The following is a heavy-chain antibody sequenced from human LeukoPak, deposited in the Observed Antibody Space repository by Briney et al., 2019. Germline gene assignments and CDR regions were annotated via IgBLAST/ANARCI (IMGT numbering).Heavy chain of an antibody. V-gene: IGHV4-30-2*01. CDR3: ARGGKPGYSTARAVDY. J-gene: IGHJ4*02. D-gene: IGHD6-13*01. CDR2: IYHSGST. CDR1: GGSISSGGYS. Sequence: SQTLSLTCAVSGGSISSGGYSWSWIRQPPGKGLEWIGYIYHSGSTYYNPSLKSRVTISVDRSKNQFSLKLSSVTAADTAVYYCARGGKPGYSTARAVDYWGQGTLVTVSS.